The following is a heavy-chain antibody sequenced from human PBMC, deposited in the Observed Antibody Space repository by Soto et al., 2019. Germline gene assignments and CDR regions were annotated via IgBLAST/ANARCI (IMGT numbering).Heavy chain of an antibody. V-gene: IGHV1-2*02. CDR2: INPNSGDT. CDR1: GYTFTGYY. D-gene: IGHD1-26*01. J-gene: IGHJ6*02. Sequence: QVQLVQSGTEVKRPGDSVKVSCKASGYTFTGYYVHWVRQAPGQGQEWMGWINPNSGDTCLAQRFQGRVTMNRDTSIGTAYMELRGLTSDDTAEYYCAKGGAIVAAGTRVYLYNAMDVWGQGTTVTVSS. CDR3: AKGGAIVAAGTRVYLYNAMDV.